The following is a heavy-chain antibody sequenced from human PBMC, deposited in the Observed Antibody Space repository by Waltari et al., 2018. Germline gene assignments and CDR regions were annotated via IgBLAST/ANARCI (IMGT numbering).Heavy chain of an antibody. CDR3: AREGLTGRGFDY. CDR1: GYTLTAYH. D-gene: IGHD3-10*01. CDR2: INSNRCDS. Sequence: VQLVQSGAEVKKPGASVKVSCKTSGYTLTAYHMHWVRQSPGQGLGWMGWINSNRCDSGYAQKFLGRVTMTRDTSVSTIYMELSGLKSDDTAVYYCAREGLTGRGFDYWGQGTLVTVSS. J-gene: IGHJ4*02. V-gene: IGHV1-2*02.